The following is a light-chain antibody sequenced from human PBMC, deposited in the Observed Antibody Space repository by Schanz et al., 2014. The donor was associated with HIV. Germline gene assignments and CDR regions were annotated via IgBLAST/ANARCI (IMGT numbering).Light chain of an antibody. CDR3: SSLSTSGAPV. CDR2: DVT. Sequence: QSALTQPASVSGSPGQSISISCAGTSSDVGGDNFVSWYQQHPGRAPKLLVYDVTNRPSGVSSRFSGSKSGNTASLTISGLQPEDEADYYCSSLSTSGAPVFGTGTKLTVL. J-gene: IGLJ1*01. V-gene: IGLV2-14*03. CDR1: SSDVGGDNF.